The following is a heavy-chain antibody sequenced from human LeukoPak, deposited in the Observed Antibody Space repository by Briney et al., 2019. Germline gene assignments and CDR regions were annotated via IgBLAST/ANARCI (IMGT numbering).Heavy chain of an antibody. Sequence: GGSLRLSCAASGLTFSSLAMSWVRQAPGKGLEWVSAISGSGGATYYVDSVQGRFTISRDNSENTLFLQMNSLRADDTAVYYCAKGINWFDPWGQGTLVTVSS. CDR1: GLTFSSLA. CDR2: ISGSGGAT. CDR3: AKGINWFDP. V-gene: IGHV3-23*01. J-gene: IGHJ5*02.